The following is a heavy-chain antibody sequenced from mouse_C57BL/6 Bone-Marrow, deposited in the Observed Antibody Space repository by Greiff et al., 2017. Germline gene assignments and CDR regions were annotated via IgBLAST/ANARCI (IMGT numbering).Heavy chain of an antibody. J-gene: IGHJ2*01. Sequence: VQLQQSVAELVQPGASVKLSCPASGFNIKNSYMHWVQQRPEQGLEWIGRLDPANGNHKYAPKFQGKATITADPSSNTAYLQLSSLTSEDTAIYYCASIYDGYPYYFDYWGQGTTLTVSS. V-gene: IGHV14-3*01. CDR3: ASIYDGYPYYFDY. CDR1: GFNIKNSY. D-gene: IGHD2-3*01. CDR2: LDPANGNH.